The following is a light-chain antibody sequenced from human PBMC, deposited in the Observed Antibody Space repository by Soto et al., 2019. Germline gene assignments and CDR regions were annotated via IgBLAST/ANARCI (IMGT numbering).Light chain of an antibody. CDR3: QSYDSSLSGYV. Sequence: SVLTQPPSVSGAPGQRGTSAGTGSSSNIGAGYDVHWYQQRPGTAPKLLIYGNSNRPSGVPDRFSGSKSGTSASLAITGLQAEDEADYYCQSYDSSLSGYVFGTGTKVTV. CDR2: GNS. J-gene: IGLJ1*01. V-gene: IGLV1-40*01. CDR1: SSNIGAGYD.